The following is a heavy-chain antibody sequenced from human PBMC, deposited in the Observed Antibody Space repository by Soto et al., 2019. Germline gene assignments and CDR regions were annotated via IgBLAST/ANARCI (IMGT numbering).Heavy chain of an antibody. V-gene: IGHV1-18*01. CDR2: ISTYNGKT. CDR3: ARPIYYYGSGSSPLDY. J-gene: IGHJ4*02. D-gene: IGHD3-10*01. CDR1: GYTFSTYP. Sequence: VASVKVSCKTAGYTFSTYPISWVRQAPGQGLEWVGWISTYNGKTNYGQKFQGRVTITTDTSTSTAYMDLRNLRAEDTAVYYCARPIYYYGSGSSPLDYWGQGTLVTVSS.